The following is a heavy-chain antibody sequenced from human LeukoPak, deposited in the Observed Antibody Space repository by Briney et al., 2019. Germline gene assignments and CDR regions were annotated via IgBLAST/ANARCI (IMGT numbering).Heavy chain of an antibody. V-gene: IGHV3-30-3*01. D-gene: IGHD6-19*01. J-gene: IGHJ4*02. Sequence: GRSLRLSCAASGFTFSSYAMHWVRQAPGKGLEWVAVISYDGSNKYYADSVKGRFTISRDNSKNTLYLQMNSLRAEDTAVYYCARRFRGVAVFDYWGQGTLVTVSS. CDR2: ISYDGSNK. CDR1: GFTFSSYA. CDR3: ARRFRGVAVFDY.